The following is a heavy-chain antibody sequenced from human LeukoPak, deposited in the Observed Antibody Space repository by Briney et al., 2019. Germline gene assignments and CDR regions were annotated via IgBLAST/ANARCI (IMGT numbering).Heavy chain of an antibody. CDR3: ARGRVSPRNYYDSSGSYYMDV. CDR1: GFTFSSYW. CDR2: INSDGSRT. Sequence: GGSLRLSCAASGFTFSSYWMHWVRQAPGKGLVWVSRINSDGSRTSYADSVKGRFTISRDNAKNTLYLQMNSLRAEDTAVYYCARGRVSPRNYYDSSGSYYMDVWGKGTTVTVSS. V-gene: IGHV3-74*01. J-gene: IGHJ6*03. D-gene: IGHD3-22*01.